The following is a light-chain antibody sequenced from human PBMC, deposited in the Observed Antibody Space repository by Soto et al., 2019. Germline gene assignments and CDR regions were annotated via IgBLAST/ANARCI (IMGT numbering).Light chain of an antibody. V-gene: IGKV1-39*01. CDR3: QHSHSAPLT. CDR1: QRIDSH. J-gene: IGKJ4*01. CDR2: AAS. Sequence: DIQMTQSPSSLSASVGDRVTITCRASQRIDSHLSWYQLKPGKAPKLLIFAASSLFSGVPSRFSGSGSGTDFTLTITSLQTEDSATYSCQHSHSAPLTFGGGTKVDIK.